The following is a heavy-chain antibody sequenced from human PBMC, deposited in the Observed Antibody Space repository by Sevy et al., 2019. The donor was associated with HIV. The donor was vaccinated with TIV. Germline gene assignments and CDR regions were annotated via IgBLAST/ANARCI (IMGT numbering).Heavy chain of an antibody. CDR3: ARVVAYCSGGSCFAGYYYGMDV. J-gene: IGHJ6*02. CDR2: ISSSSSYI. D-gene: IGHD2-15*01. V-gene: IGHV3-21*01. Sequence: GGSLRLSCAASGFTFSSYNMNWVRQAPGKGLEWVSSISSSSSYIYYADSVKGRFTISRDNAKDSLYLQMNTLRAEDTAVYCCARVVAYCSGGSCFAGYYYGMDVWGQGTTVTVSS. CDR1: GFTFSSYN.